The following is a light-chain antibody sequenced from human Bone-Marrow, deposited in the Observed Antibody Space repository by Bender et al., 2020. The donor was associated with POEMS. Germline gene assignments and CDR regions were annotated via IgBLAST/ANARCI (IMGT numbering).Light chain of an antibody. CDR2: GYN. CDR1: SSNTGSGYD. J-gene: IGLJ2*01. Sequence: QSVLTQPPSVSGAPGQRVTISCTGSSSNTGSGYDINWYQHLPGTAPKLLIYGYNNRPSGVPDRFSGSKSGTSASLTISGLQADDEADYYCTSYTSSNTVLFGGGTKLTVL. V-gene: IGLV1-40*01. CDR3: TSYTSSNTVL.